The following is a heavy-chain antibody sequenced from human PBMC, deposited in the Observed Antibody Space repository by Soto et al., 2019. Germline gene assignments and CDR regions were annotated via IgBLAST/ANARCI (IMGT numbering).Heavy chain of an antibody. CDR1: GFTFNNYN. J-gene: IGHJ4*02. Sequence: EVQLVESGGGLVQPGGSLRLSCEASGFTFNNYNMNWVRQAPGKGLEWVSYISRSSGTIHYADSVKGRFTISRDNAKNSLYLQMNSLRDEDTAVYYCANSGSNYMGYWGQGTLVTVSS. D-gene: IGHD1-26*01. V-gene: IGHV3-48*02. CDR3: ANSGSNYMGY. CDR2: ISRSSGTI.